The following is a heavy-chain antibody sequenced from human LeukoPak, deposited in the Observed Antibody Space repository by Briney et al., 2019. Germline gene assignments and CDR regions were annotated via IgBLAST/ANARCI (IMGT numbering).Heavy chain of an antibody. Sequence: ASVKVSCTASGYTFTGYYMHWVRQAPGQGLEWMGWINPNSGGTNYAQKFQGRVTMTRDTSISTAYMELSRLRSDDTAVYYCARDNRYYDSSGYYVGWGQGTLVTVSS. CDR2: INPNSGGT. D-gene: IGHD3-22*01. J-gene: IGHJ4*02. V-gene: IGHV1-2*02. CDR3: ARDNRYYDSSGYYVG. CDR1: GYTFTGYY.